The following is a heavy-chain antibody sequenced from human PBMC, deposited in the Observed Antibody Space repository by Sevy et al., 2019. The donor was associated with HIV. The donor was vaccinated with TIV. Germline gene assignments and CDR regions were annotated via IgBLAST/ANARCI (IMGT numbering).Heavy chain of an antibody. CDR1: GFTFSNYA. CDR3: ARESGSDWNLDY. V-gene: IGHV3-23*01. J-gene: IGHJ4*02. Sequence: GESLKISCAASGFTFSNYAMSWVRQAPGKGLEWVSTISASGVTTYHADSVKGRFTVYRDNSENTLYLQLSSLRAEDTAVYYCARESGSDWNLDYWGQGTLVTVSS. D-gene: IGHD1-1*01. CDR2: ISASGVTT.